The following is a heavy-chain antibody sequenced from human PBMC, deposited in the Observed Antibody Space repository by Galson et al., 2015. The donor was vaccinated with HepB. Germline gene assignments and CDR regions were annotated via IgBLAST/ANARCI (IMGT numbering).Heavy chain of an antibody. CDR2: IIPIFGTA. D-gene: IGHD2-15*01. V-gene: IGHV1-69*13. CDR1: GGTFSSYA. J-gene: IGHJ6*03. Sequence: SVKVSCKASGGTFSSYAISWVRQAPGQGLEWMGGIIPIFGTANYAQKFQGRVTITADESTSTAYMELSSLRSEDTAVYYCARDRAGYCSGGSCSALRYYYYMDVWGKGTTVTVSS. CDR3: ARDRAGYCSGGSCSALRYYYYMDV.